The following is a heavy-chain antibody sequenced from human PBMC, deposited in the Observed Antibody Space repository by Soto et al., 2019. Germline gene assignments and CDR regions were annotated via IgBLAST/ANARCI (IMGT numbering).Heavy chain of an antibody. CDR2: ISAYNGNT. J-gene: IGHJ5*02. V-gene: IGHV1-18*01. CDR1: GYTFTSYG. CDR3: ARGEVEGLAYCGGDCSWYNWFDP. D-gene: IGHD2-21*02. Sequence: ASVKVSCKASGYTFTSYGISWVRQAPGQGLEWMGWISAYNGNTNYAQKLQGRVTMTTDTSTSTAYMELRSLRSDDTAVYYCARGEVEGLAYCGGDCSWYNWFDPWGQGTLVTVS.